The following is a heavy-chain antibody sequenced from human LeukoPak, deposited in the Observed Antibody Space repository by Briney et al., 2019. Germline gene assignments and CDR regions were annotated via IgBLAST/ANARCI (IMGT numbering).Heavy chain of an antibody. D-gene: IGHD3-10*01. V-gene: IGHV3-23*01. CDR2: ISGSGGST. J-gene: IGHJ4*03. Sequence: GGTLRLSCAASGFTFSSYAMSWVRQAPGKGLEWVSAISGSGGSTYYADSVKGRFTISRDKSKNTLYLQMNSLRAEDTALYYCAKDLSGLGSFSLDYWGQGAVV. CDR1: GFTFSSYA. CDR3: AKDLSGLGSFSLDY.